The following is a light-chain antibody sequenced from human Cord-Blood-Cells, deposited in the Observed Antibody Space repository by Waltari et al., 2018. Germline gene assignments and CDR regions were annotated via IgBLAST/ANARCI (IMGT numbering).Light chain of an antibody. CDR2: LAS. CDR1: QSVLYSSNNNNY. J-gene: IGKJ1*01. Sequence: DIVMTQSPDSLAVSLGERAPINCKSSQSVLYSSNNNNYLAWDQQKPGHPPKLLIYLASTRESGVPDRFSGSGSGTDFTLTISSLQAEDVAVYYCQQYYSTPWTFGQGTKVEIK. CDR3: QQYYSTPWT. V-gene: IGKV4-1*01.